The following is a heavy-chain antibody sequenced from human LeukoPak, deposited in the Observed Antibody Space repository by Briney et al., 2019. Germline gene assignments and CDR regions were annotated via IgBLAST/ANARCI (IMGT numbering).Heavy chain of an antibody. CDR1: GDSISSYY. Sequence: SETLSLTCTVSGDSISSYYWSWIRQPPGKGLEWIGYIYDNGSTNYNPSFKSRVTISVDSSKNQFSLKLTSVTAADTAVYYCARDTSGWHYFHYWGQGTLVTVSS. CDR3: ARDTSGWHYFHY. V-gene: IGHV4-59*01. D-gene: IGHD6-19*01. CDR2: IYDNGST. J-gene: IGHJ4*02.